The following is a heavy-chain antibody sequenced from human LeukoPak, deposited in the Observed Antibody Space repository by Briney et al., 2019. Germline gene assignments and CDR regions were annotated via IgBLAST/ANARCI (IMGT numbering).Heavy chain of an antibody. V-gene: IGHV3-23*01. J-gene: IGHJ4*02. D-gene: IGHD6-19*01. CDR1: RFTFSRYA. Sequence: PGGSLRLSCAASRFTFSRYAMSWVRQAPGKGLDWVSVISGGGTSTYYADSVKGRVTISKDNSRNTLYLQMNSLRAEDTAVYYCAKTFIAVANPIDYWGQGTLVTVSS. CDR3: AKTFIAVANPIDY. CDR2: ISGGGTST.